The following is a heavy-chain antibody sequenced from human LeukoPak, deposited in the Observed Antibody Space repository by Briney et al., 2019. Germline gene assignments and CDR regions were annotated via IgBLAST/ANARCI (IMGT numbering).Heavy chain of an antibody. CDR1: GFTFSSYA. Sequence: PGGSLRLSCAASGFTFSSYAMSWVRQAPGKGLEWVSAISGSGGNTYYADSVKGRFTISRDNSKNTLYLQMNSLRAEDTAGYYCAKDPGKLVITFSNFDYWGQGTLVTVSS. D-gene: IGHD3-9*01. CDR3: AKDPGKLVITFSNFDY. V-gene: IGHV3-23*01. J-gene: IGHJ4*02. CDR2: ISGSGGNT.